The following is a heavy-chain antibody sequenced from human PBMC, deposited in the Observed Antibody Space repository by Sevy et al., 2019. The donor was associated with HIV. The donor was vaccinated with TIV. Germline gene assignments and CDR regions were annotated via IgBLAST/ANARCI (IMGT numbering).Heavy chain of an antibody. Sequence: SETLSLTCSVSGGSISSYFWTWIRQSPGKGLEWIGYIYFTGNTDYSPALKSRVILSLDTSKSQFSLTLKSVTAADTAIYFCARDSTTRPRVLDYWGQGTLVTVSS. V-gene: IGHV4-59*01. CDR3: ARDSTTRPRVLDY. J-gene: IGHJ4*02. CDR1: GGSISSYF. CDR2: IYFTGNT. D-gene: IGHD1-1*01.